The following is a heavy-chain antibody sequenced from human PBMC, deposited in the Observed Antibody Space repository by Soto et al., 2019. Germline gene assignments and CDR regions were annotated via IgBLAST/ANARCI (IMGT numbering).Heavy chain of an antibody. CDR2: ISRSGTSI. CDR3: GRDTRMDV. V-gene: IGHV3-48*03. J-gene: IGHJ6*02. Sequence: GGSMRLSCAAFGFTFSSYEMNWVRQAPGKGLEWVSYISRSGTSIYYADSVKGRFTISRDDAKNSLYLQMNSLRAEDTAVYYCGRDTRMDVCGQGTTVTVSS. CDR1: GFTFSSYE.